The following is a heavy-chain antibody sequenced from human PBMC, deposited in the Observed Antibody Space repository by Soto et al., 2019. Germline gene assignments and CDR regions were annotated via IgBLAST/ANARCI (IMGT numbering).Heavy chain of an antibody. Sequence: ASVKVSCKASGYTFTSYDINWVRQATGQGLEWMGWMNPNSGNTNYAQKFQGRVTMTRDTSISTAYMELSRLRSDDTAVYYCARDSRGVWGSQYYYGMDVWGQGTTVTVSS. CDR3: ARDSRGVWGSQYYYGMDV. CDR2: MNPNSGNT. J-gene: IGHJ6*02. V-gene: IGHV1-8*01. CDR1: GYTFTSYD. D-gene: IGHD3-16*01.